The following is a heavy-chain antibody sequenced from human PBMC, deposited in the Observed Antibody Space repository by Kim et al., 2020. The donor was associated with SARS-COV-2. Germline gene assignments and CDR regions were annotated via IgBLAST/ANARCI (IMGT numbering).Heavy chain of an antibody. J-gene: IGHJ5*02. CDR1: GFTFSSYG. Sequence: GGSLRLSCAASGFTFSSYGMHWVRQAPGKGLEWVAVISYDGSNKYYADSVKGRFTISRDNSKNTLYLQMNSLRAEDTAVYYCAKDAPVVTGYSSAFDPWGQGTLVTVSS. CDR2: ISYDGSNK. CDR3: AKDAPVVTGYSSAFDP. V-gene: IGHV3-30*18. D-gene: IGHD6-19*01.